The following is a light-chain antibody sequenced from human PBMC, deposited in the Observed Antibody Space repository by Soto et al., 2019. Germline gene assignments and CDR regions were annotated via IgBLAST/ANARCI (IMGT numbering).Light chain of an antibody. CDR1: DSNVGSTA. CDR2: INN. CDR3: AAWDDSLHVWL. J-gene: IGLJ3*02. V-gene: IGLV1-44*01. Sequence: QSVLTQPPSASGAPGQRVTISCSGSDSNVGSTAVNWYQQVPGTAPKLLIFINNQRPSGVPDRFSGSKSGTSASLAISGLQAEYEADYYCAAWDDSLHVWLFGGGTTVTVL.